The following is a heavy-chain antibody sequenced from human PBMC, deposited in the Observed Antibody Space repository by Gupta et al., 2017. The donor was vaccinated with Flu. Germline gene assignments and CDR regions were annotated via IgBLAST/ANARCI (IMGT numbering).Heavy chain of an antibody. CDR3: TTDLGTPYCSSTSCYYVY. J-gene: IGHJ4*02. Sequence: EVQLVESGGGLVKPGGSLRLSCAASGFTFSNAWMSWVRQAPGKGLEWVGRIKSKTDGGTTDYAAPVKGRFTISRDDSKNTLYLQMNSLKTEDTAVXYXTTDLGTPYCSSTSCYYVYWGQGTLVTVSS. V-gene: IGHV3-15*01. CDR1: GFTFSNAW. CDR2: IKSKTDGGTT. D-gene: IGHD2-2*01.